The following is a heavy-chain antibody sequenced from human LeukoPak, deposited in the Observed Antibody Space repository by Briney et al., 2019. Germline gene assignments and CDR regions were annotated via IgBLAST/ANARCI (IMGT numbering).Heavy chain of an antibody. D-gene: IGHD4-23*01. J-gene: IGHJ4*02. Sequence: GASVKVSCKASGYTLTSYYMHWVRQAPGQGLEWMGIINPSGGSTSYAQKFQGRVTMTRDTSTSTVYMELSSLRSEDTAVYYCARDRQMISGGNLLDYWGQGTLVTVSS. CDR1: GYTLTSYY. CDR3: ARDRQMISGGNLLDY. V-gene: IGHV1-46*01. CDR2: INPSGGST.